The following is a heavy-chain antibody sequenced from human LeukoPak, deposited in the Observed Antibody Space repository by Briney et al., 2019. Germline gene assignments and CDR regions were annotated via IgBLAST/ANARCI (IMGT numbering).Heavy chain of an antibody. CDR2: ISYDGSNK. V-gene: IGHV3-30*01. Sequence: GRSLRLSCAAFGFTFSSYAMRWMRQAPGKGLEWVAVISYDGSNKYYADSVKGRFTISRDNSKNTLYLQMNSLRAEDTAVYYCARGLKRGYSYGRFDYWGQGTLVTVSS. D-gene: IGHD5-18*01. CDR1: GFTFSSYA. CDR3: ARGLKRGYSYGRFDY. J-gene: IGHJ4*02.